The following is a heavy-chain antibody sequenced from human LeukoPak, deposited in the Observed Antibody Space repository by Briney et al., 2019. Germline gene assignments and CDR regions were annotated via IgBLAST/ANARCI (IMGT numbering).Heavy chain of an antibody. J-gene: IGHJ6*02. D-gene: IGHD1-26*01. CDR1: GGSISSYY. V-gene: IGHV4-59*08. CDR3: ARTVSGDYYGMDV. Sequence: PSETLSLTCTVSGGSISSYYWSWIRQPPGKGLEWIGYIYYSGSTNYNPSLKSRVTMSVDTSTDQFSLRLISVTAADTAVYYCARTVSGDYYGMDVWGQGTTVTVSS. CDR2: IYYSGST.